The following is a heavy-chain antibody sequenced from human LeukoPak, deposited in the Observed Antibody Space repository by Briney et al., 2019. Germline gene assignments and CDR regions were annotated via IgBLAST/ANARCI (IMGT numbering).Heavy chain of an antibody. CDR2: INPNSGGT. D-gene: IGHD6-19*01. Sequence: ASVKVSCKASGYTFTGYYIHWVRQAPGQGLEWMGWINPNSGGTIYAQKFQGRVTMTRDTSISTAYMELSRLRSDDTAVYYCASSGYSSGWGLDYYYGMDVWGQGTTVTVSS. J-gene: IGHJ6*02. V-gene: IGHV1-2*02. CDR3: ASSGYSSGWGLDYYYGMDV. CDR1: GYTFTGYY.